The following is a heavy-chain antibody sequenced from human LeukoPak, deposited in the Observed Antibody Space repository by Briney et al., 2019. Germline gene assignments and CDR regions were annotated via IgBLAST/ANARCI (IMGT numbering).Heavy chain of an antibody. D-gene: IGHD2-2*02. Sequence: SGTLSLTCAVSGGSISSSNWWSWVRQPPGKGLEWIGEIYHSGSTNYNPSLKSRVTISVDKSKNQFSLKLSSVTAADTAVFYCARRCSSTSCYTAFDIWGQGTMVTVSS. CDR2: IYHSGST. CDR1: GGSISSSNW. J-gene: IGHJ3*02. V-gene: IGHV4-4*02. CDR3: ARRCSSTSCYTAFDI.